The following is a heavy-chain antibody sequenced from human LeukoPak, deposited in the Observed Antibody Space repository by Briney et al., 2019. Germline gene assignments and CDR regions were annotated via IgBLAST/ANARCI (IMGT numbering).Heavy chain of an antibody. J-gene: IGHJ6*03. CDR2: IYTSGST. D-gene: IGHD4-11*01. CDR1: GGSISNYY. Sequence: PSEALSLTCTVPGGSISNYYWSWIRQPAGKGLEWIGRIYTSGSTNYNPSLKSRVTMSVDTSKNQFSLKLSSVTDADTAVYYCARSTGTTVFSMSVRNYYYYMDVWGKGTTVTVSS. CDR3: ARSTGTTVFSMSVRNYYYYMDV. V-gene: IGHV4-4*07.